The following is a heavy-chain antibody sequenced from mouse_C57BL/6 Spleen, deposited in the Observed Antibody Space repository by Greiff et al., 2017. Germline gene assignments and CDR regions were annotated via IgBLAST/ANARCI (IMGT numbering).Heavy chain of an antibody. D-gene: IGHD3-2*02. V-gene: IGHV1-26*01. Sequence: VQLKQSGPELVKPGASVKISCKASGYTFTDYYMNWVKQSHGKSLEWIGDINPNNGGPSYTQKFKGKGTLTVDKSSSTAYMELRSLTSEDSAVYYCAKARQLRAGLAYWGQGTLVTVSA. J-gene: IGHJ3*01. CDR1: GYTFTDYY. CDR2: INPNNGGP. CDR3: AKARQLRAGLAY.